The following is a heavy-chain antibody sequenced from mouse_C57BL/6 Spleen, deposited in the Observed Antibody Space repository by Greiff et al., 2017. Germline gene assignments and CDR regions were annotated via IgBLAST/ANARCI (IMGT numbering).Heavy chain of an antibody. Sequence: DVMLVESGEGLVKPGGSLKLSCAASGFTFSSYAMSWVRQTPEKRLEWVAYISSGGDYIYYADTVKGRFTISRDNARNTLYLQMSSLKSEDTAMYYCTRDYDGYYGSAMDYWGQGTSVTVSS. CDR1: GFTFSSYA. J-gene: IGHJ4*01. V-gene: IGHV5-9-1*02. D-gene: IGHD2-3*01. CDR2: ISSGGDYI. CDR3: TRDYDGYYGSAMDY.